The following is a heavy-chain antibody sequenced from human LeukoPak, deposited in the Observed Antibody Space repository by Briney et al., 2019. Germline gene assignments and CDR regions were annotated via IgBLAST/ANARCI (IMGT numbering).Heavy chain of an antibody. CDR2: ISGSGGST. Sequence: PGGSLRLPCAASGFTFSSYAMSWVRQAPGKGLEWVSAISGSGGSTYYADSVKGRCTISRDNSKNTLYLQMNSLRAEDTAVYYCAKNPYYYGSGSYLYYWGQGTLVTVSS. V-gene: IGHV3-23*01. CDR3: AKNPYYYGSGSYLYY. CDR1: GFTFSSYA. D-gene: IGHD3-10*01. J-gene: IGHJ4*02.